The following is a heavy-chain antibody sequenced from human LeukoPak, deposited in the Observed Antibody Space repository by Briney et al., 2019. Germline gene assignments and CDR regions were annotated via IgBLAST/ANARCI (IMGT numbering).Heavy chain of an antibody. D-gene: IGHD6-19*01. CDR2: IYYSGST. J-gene: IGHJ5*02. Sequence: SETLSLTCTVSDGSISSSSYYWGWIRQPPGKGLEWIGSIYYSGSTYYNPSLKSRVTISVDTSKSQFSLKVTSVTAADTAVYFCARDGRLYSSGQVVWFDPWAREPWSPSPQ. CDR1: DGSISSSSYY. CDR3: ARDGRLYSSGQVVWFDP. V-gene: IGHV4-39*07.